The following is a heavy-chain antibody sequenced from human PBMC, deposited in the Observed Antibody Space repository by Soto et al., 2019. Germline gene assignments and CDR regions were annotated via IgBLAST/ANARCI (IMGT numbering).Heavy chain of an antibody. V-gene: IGHV4-34*01. CDR2: AYPRGST. J-gene: IGHJ5*02. D-gene: IGHD6-19*01. Sequence: SETLSLTCAVYGGSFSGYHWSWIRQPPGKGLEWIGTAYPRGSTYYDPSLKSRVTISLDLSKNQFSLNLNSVTAADTAVYYCARVAGSGWYDAWGQGTLVTVSS. CDR3: ARVAGSGWYDA. CDR1: GGSFSGYH.